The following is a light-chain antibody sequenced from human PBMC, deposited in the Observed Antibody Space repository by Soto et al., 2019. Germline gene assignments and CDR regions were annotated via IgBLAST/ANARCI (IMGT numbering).Light chain of an antibody. J-gene: IGKJ1*01. CDR3: LQHNSYPRT. CDR2: AES. CDR1: QGSRND. V-gene: IGKV1-17*01. Sequence: DIQMTQSPSSLSASVGDRVTITCRARQGSRNDLGWYQQKQGKAHKRLIYAESSLQSGVPSRFTSSRXXXXXXLTIRXLXPXDFATYYCLQHNSYPRTFGQGTKVEIK.